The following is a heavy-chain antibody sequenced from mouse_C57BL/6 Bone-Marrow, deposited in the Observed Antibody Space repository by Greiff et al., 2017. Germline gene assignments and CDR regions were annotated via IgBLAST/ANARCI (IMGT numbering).Heavy chain of an antibody. V-gene: IGHV14-4*01. CDR3: TTEEDYDGSAY. CDR1: GFNIKDDY. D-gene: IGHD2-4*01. J-gene: IGHJ3*01. CDR2: IDPENGDT. Sequence: VQLKESGAELVRPGASVKLSCTASGFNIKDDYMHWVKQRPEQGLEWIGWIDPENGDTEYASKFQGKATITADTSSNTAYLQLSSLTSEDTAVYYCTTEEDYDGSAYWGQGTLVTVSA.